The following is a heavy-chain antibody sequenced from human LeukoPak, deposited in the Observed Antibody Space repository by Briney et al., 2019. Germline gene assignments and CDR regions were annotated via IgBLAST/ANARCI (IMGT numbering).Heavy chain of an antibody. V-gene: IGHV5-51*01. J-gene: IGHJ1*01. CDR3: ATYAGSSSKYFQD. CDR2: IYPGDSDT. Sequence: GESLKISFKGSGYSFTNYWIGWVRQMPGKGLEWMGIIYPGDSDTRYSPSFQGQVTISADKSISTAYLQRSSLQASDAAMYYCATYAGSSSKYFQDWGQGTLVTVSS. CDR1: GYSFTNYW. D-gene: IGHD3-10*01.